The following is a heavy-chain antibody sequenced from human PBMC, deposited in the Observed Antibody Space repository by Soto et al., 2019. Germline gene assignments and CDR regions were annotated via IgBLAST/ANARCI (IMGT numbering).Heavy chain of an antibody. Sequence: EVQLLESGGGLVQPGGSLRLSCTASGLTLSNFIMSWVRQAPGKGLEWVSTISDGGGVTFYTDSVRGRFTVSRDSSKNTLYLKMNNLRADDTAVYYCAKDRNFDRLPASFWGQGTLVTVSA. V-gene: IGHV3-23*01. CDR1: GLTLSNFI. CDR2: ISDGGGVT. D-gene: IGHD3-9*01. CDR3: AKDRNFDRLPASF. J-gene: IGHJ4*02.